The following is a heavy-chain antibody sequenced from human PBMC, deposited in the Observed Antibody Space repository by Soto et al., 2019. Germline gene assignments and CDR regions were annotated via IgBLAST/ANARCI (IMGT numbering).Heavy chain of an antibody. D-gene: IGHD5-18*01. CDR2: ISYDGSNK. CDR1: GFTFSSYG. V-gene: IGHV3-30*18. Sequence: SGGSLRLSCAASGFTFSSYGMHWVRQAPGKGLEWVAVISYDGSNKYYADSVKGRFTISRDNSKNTQYLQMNSLRAEDTAVYYCAKLASGYSYGSSFDYWGQGTLVTVSS. CDR3: AKLASGYSYGSSFDY. J-gene: IGHJ4*02.